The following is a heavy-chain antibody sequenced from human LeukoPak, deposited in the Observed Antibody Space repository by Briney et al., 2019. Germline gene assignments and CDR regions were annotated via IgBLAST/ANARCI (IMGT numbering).Heavy chain of an antibody. CDR1: GGSISSYY. CDR2: IYYSGST. V-gene: IGHV4-59*01. CDR3: ARSSYYYGMDV. J-gene: IGHJ6*02. Sequence: PSETLSLTRTVSGGSISSYYWSWIRQPPGKGLEWIGYIYYSGSTNYNPSLKSRVTISVDTSKNQFSLKLSSVTAADTAVYYCARSSYYYGMDVWGQGTTVTVSS.